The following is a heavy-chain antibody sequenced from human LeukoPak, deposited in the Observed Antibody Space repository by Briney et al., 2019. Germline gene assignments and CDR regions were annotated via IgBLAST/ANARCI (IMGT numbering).Heavy chain of an antibody. J-gene: IGHJ4*02. CDR2: INADNGNT. V-gene: IGHV1-3*01. CDR3: ARANEYCSSTSCNFFDY. D-gene: IGHD2-2*01. Sequence: ASVKVSCKASGYTFTSYAMHWVRQAPGQRLEWMGWINADNGNTKYSQKFQGRVTMTRDTSTSTVYMELSSLRSEDTAVYYCARANEYCSSTSCNFFDYWGQGTLVTVSS. CDR1: GYTFTSYA.